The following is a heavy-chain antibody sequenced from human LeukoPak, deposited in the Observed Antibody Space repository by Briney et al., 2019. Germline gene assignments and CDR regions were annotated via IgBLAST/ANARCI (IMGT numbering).Heavy chain of an antibody. Sequence: GGSLRLSCAASKFAFSSYAMSWVRQAPGKGLEWVSAISGGGGNTYYADSVQGRFTISRDNSKNTLYLQMNSLRAEDTAVYYCGKNRYSGSLSPFDIWGQGTMVTVSS. J-gene: IGHJ3*02. CDR1: KFAFSSYA. CDR2: ISGGGGNT. V-gene: IGHV3-23*01. CDR3: GKNRYSGSLSPFDI. D-gene: IGHD1-26*01.